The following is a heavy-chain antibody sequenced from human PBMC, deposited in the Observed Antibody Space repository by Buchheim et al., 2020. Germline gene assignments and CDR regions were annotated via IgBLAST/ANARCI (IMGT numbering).Heavy chain of an antibody. D-gene: IGHD3-22*01. J-gene: IGHJ4*02. CDR1: GFTFSSYG. Sequence: QVQLVESGGGVVQPGRSLRLSCAASGFTFSSYGMHWVRQAPGKGLEWVAVISYDGSNKYYADSVKGRFTISRDNSKNTLYLQMNSLRAEDTAVYYCANGKKKGNLLGYHWGQGTL. CDR3: ANGKKKGNLLGYH. V-gene: IGHV3-30*18. CDR2: ISYDGSNK.